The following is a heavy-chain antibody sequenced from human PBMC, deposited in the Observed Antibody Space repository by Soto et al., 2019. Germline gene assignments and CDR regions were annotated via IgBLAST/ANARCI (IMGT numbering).Heavy chain of an antibody. D-gene: IGHD2-21*01. Sequence: QITLKESGPLLVEPTQTLTLTCSFSGFSLTTGGVGVGWLRQAPGKALECLGIIYWDNDRRDNPSLKERLTITKDTSKNQVDLTMTYMEPVDTAAYDGAHRVPYSSYWDVGWFDTWGQGTLVTVS. CDR1: GFSLTTGGVG. CDR2: IYWDNDR. CDR3: AHRVPYSSYWDVGWFDT. J-gene: IGHJ5*02. V-gene: IGHV2-5*02.